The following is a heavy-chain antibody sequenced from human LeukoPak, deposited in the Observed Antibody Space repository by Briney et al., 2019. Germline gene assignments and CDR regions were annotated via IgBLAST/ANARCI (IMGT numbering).Heavy chain of an antibody. D-gene: IGHD3-22*01. CDR1: GFTFADYA. CDR2: ISWISGSI. J-gene: IGHJ4*02. CDR3: AKAPDRYYYDSSGYYFDY. V-gene: IGHV3-9*01. Sequence: GRSLRLSCAASGFTFADYAMHWVRQAPGKGLEWVSGISWISGSISYADSVKGRFTISRDNAKNSMYLQMNSLRAEDTALYYCAKAPDRYYYDSSGYYFDYWGQGTLVTVSS.